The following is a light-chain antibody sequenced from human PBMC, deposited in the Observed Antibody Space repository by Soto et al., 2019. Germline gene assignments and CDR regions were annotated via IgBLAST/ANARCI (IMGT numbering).Light chain of an antibody. CDR3: QQYNIYPLT. J-gene: IGKJ4*01. Sequence: DVQMTQSPSSLSASVGDRVTITCRASQDINSWLAWYQQKPEKAPKSLIHAASSLQTGVPSRFSGSGSGTDFTLTISSLQPEDSATYDCQQYNIYPLTFGGGTKVEIK. CDR2: AAS. V-gene: IGKV1D-16*01. CDR1: QDINSW.